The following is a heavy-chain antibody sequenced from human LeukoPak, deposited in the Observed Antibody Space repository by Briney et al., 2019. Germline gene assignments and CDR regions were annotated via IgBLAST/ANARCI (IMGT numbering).Heavy chain of an antibody. CDR3: ATLHYFDY. Sequence: ASVKVSCKASGYTFTSYGISWVRQAPGQGLEWMGIINPSGGSTSYAQKFQGRVTMTRDTSTSTVYMELSSLRSEDTAVYYCATLHYFDYWGQGTLVTVSS. CDR1: GYTFTSYG. V-gene: IGHV1-46*01. CDR2: INPSGGST. J-gene: IGHJ4*02.